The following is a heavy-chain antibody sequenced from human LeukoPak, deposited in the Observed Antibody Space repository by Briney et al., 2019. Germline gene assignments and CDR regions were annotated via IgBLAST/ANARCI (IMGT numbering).Heavy chain of an antibody. CDR2: IYYSGST. CDR1: GGSLSSYY. J-gene: IGHJ4*02. CDR3: ARVTIFGVVPYYFDY. V-gene: IGHV4-59*01. Sequence: SETLSLTCTVSGGSLSSYYWSWIRQPPGKGLEWIGYIYYSGSTNYNPSLRSRVTISVDTSKNQFSLKLSSVTAADTAVYYCARVTIFGVVPYYFDYWGQGTLVTVSS. D-gene: IGHD3-3*01.